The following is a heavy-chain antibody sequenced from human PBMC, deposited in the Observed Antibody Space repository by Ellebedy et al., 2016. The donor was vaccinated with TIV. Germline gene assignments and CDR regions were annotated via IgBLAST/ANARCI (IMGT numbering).Heavy chain of an antibody. V-gene: IGHV1-18*01. Sequence: ASVKVSCXASGYTFITHGISWVRQAPGQGLEWTGWISAYNGNTKYAQKFHDRVTMTTDTSTSTAYMELRRLRSDDTAVCYCARDLGITMAPYYFDYWGQGTLVTVSS. CDR1: GYTFITHG. CDR3: ARDLGITMAPYYFDY. CDR2: ISAYNGNT. D-gene: IGHD6-19*01. J-gene: IGHJ4*02.